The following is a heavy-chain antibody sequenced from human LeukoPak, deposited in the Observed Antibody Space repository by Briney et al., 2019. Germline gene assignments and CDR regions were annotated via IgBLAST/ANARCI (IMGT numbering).Heavy chain of an antibody. CDR1: GFTFSTYA. Sequence: GGSLRLSCAASGFTFSTYAMSWVRQAPGKGLEWVSTISDSGANTYYADSVRGRFTISRDNSKNTLYLQENSLRADDTAIYYCAKSMTLQWRGFFDLWGRGTHVTVSS. CDR2: ISDSGANT. CDR3: AKSMTLQWRGFFDL. J-gene: IGHJ2*01. D-gene: IGHD6-19*01. V-gene: IGHV3-23*01.